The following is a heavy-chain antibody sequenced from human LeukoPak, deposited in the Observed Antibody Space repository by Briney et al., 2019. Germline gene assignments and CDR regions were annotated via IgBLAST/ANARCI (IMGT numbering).Heavy chain of an antibody. V-gene: IGHV3-30-3*01. CDR3: ARDFSGASRIDY. J-gene: IGHJ4*02. CDR2: IALDAYRE. D-gene: IGHD4/OR15-4a*01. Sequence: GGSLRLSCEVSGFTVSSNYMTWVRQAPGKGLEWVAVIALDAYREYHADSVKGRFTISRDNSKNTLYLQMNSLRAEDTAVYYCARDFSGASRIDYWGQGTLVTVSS. CDR1: GFTVSSNY.